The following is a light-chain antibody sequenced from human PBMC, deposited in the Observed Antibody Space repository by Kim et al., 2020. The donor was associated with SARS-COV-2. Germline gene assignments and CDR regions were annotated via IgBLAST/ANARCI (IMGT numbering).Light chain of an antibody. V-gene: IGLV3-21*04. CDR3: QVWDSSSDHYV. Sequence: SYELTQPPSVSVAPGKTARITCGGNNIGSKSVHWYQQKPGQAPVLVIYYDSDRPSGIPERFSGSNSGNTATLTISRVEAGDEADYYFQVWDSSSDHYVFGIGTKVTVL. J-gene: IGLJ1*01. CDR2: YDS. CDR1: NIGSKS.